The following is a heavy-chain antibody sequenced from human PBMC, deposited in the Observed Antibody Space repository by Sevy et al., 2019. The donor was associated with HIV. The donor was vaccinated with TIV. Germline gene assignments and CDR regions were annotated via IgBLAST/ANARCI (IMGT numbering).Heavy chain of an antibody. V-gene: IGHV3-30*04. D-gene: IGHD4-17*01. CDR2: ISYDGSNK. Sequence: GGSLRLSCAASGFTFSSYAMHWVRQAPGKGLEWVAVISYDGSNKYYADSVKGRFTISRDNSKNTRYLQMNSLRAEDTAVYYCARDSEVDYGDPLRDYYYGMDVWGQGTTVTVSS. J-gene: IGHJ6*02. CDR3: ARDSEVDYGDPLRDYYYGMDV. CDR1: GFTFSSYA.